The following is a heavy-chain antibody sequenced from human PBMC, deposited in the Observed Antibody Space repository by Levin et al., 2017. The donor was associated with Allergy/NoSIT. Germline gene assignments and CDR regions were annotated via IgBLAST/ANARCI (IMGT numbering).Heavy chain of an antibody. CDR2: IIPIFGTA. D-gene: IGHD2-2*02. CDR1: GGTFSSYA. Sequence: SVKVSCKASGGTFSSYAISWVRQAPGQGLEWMGGIIPIFGTANYAQKFQGRVTITADKSTSTAYMELSSLRSEDTAVYYCARALFPYCSSTSCYTRGLPSTDVWGQGTTVTVSS. CDR3: ARALFPYCSSTSCYTRGLPSTDV. J-gene: IGHJ6*02. V-gene: IGHV1-69*06.